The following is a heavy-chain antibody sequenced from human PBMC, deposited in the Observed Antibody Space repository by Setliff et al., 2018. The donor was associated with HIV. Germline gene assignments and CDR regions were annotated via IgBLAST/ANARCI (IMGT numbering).Heavy chain of an antibody. CDR1: GFTFGDYA. CDR2: ISGNPYGGTT. J-gene: IGHJ6*03. V-gene: IGHV3-49*04. CDR3: TRDGVIKYYYYYYYMDV. Sequence: GGSLRLSCTTSGFTFGDYAMSWVRQAPGKGLEWVGFISGNPYGGTTEYAASVKGRFTISRDDSKSIAYLQMNSLKTEDTAVYYCTRDGVIKYYYYYYYMDVWGKGTTVTVSS. D-gene: IGHD3-10*01.